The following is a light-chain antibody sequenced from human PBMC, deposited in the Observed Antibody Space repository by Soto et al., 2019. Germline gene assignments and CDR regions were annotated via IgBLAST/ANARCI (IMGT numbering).Light chain of an antibody. J-gene: IGKJ1*01. Sequence: EIVMTQSPAALSVSPGEGATLSCRASENVDTNLAWYQHKPGQAPRLLIYGASTRAAGVPARFSGSGSGTESTLTISSLQSEDFAVYYCQQYNNWPPWTFGQGTKVDIK. CDR3: QQYNNWPPWT. CDR2: GAS. V-gene: IGKV3-15*01. CDR1: ENVDTN.